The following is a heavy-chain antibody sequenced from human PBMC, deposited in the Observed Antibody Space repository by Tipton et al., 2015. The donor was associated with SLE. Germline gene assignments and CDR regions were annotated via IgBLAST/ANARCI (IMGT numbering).Heavy chain of an antibody. J-gene: IGHJ4*02. CDR2: TVPTFATA. D-gene: IGHD2-15*01. V-gene: IGHV1-69*01. Sequence: QVQLVQSGPEVKKPGSSVKVSCKASGDTFSDYAFSWVRQAPGQGLEWMGGTVPTFATANYAQNFQGRITITTDESTSTVYMEMSSLRSDDTAVYYCAGRYCSDTTCSLDYWGQGTLVTVSS. CDR1: GDTFSDYA. CDR3: AGRYCSDTTCSLDY.